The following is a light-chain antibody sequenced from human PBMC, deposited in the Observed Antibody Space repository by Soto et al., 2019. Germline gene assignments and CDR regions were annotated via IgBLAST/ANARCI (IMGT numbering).Light chain of an antibody. CDR2: GAS. Sequence: EIVLTQSPGTLSLSRGERATLCCRASQSVSSNYITWYQQKPGQAPRRLIFGASSRATGIPDRFSGSGSGTDFTLTISRLEPEDFAVYYCQQYGSSPSTFGQGTKVDIK. J-gene: IGKJ1*01. CDR3: QQYGSSPST. V-gene: IGKV3-20*01. CDR1: QSVSSNY.